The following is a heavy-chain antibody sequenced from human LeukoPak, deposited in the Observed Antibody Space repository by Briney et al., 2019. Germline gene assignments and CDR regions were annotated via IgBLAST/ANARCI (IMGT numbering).Heavy chain of an antibody. V-gene: IGHV3-30-3*01. CDR2: ISYDGSNK. J-gene: IGHJ4*02. D-gene: IGHD3-3*01. CDR1: GFTFSSYA. CDR3: VRDEWLDPETLHKPGRY. Sequence: GGSLRLSCAASGFTFSSYAMHWVRQAPGKGLEWVAVISYDGSNKYYADSVKGRFTISRDNSKNTLYLQMNSLRAEDTAVYYCVRDEWLDPETLHKPGRYWGQGTLVTVSS.